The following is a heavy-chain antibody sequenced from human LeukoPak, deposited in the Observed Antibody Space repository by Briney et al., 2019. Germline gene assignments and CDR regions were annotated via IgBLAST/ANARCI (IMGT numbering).Heavy chain of an antibody. Sequence: ASVKVSCKASGYTFTSYGISWVRQAPGQGLEWMGGIIPIFGTANYAQKFQGRVTLTRDTSISTAYMELSRLRFDDTAVYYCARGSLLIEPWPLDYWGQGTLVTVSS. D-gene: IGHD3-22*01. CDR1: GYTFTSYG. V-gene: IGHV1-2*02. CDR2: IIPIFGTA. J-gene: IGHJ4*02. CDR3: ARGSLLIEPWPLDY.